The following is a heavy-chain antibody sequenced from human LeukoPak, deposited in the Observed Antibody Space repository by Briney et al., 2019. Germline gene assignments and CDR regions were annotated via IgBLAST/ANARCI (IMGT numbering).Heavy chain of an antibody. CDR2: INPSGGST. Sequence: GASVKVSCKASGYTFTSYYMHWVRQAPGQGLEWMGIINPSGGSTSYAQKFQGRVTMTRDMSTSTVYMELSSLRSEDTAVYYCARDRITMVRGNVLWYFDYWGQGTLVTLSS. CDR3: ARDRITMVRGNVLWYFDY. D-gene: IGHD3-10*01. CDR1: GYTFTSYY. V-gene: IGHV1-46*01. J-gene: IGHJ4*02.